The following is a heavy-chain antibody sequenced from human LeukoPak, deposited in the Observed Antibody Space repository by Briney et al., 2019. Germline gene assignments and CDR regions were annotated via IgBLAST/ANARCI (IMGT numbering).Heavy chain of an antibody. CDR1: GYTFTSYY. CDR2: ISAYNGNT. V-gene: IGHV1-18*04. J-gene: IGHJ4*02. CDR3: ARDGGSSSTSSIFDY. D-gene: IGHD2-2*01. Sequence: ASVKVSCKASGYTFTSYYMHWVRQAPGQGLEWMGWISAYNGNTNYAQKLQGRVTMTTDTSTSTAYMELRSLRSDDTAVYYCARDGGSSSTSSIFDYWGQGTLVTVSS.